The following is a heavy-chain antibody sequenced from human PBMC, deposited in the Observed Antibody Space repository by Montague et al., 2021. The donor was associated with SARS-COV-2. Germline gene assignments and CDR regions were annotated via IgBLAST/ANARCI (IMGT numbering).Heavy chain of an antibody. CDR1: GYTFTSYG. CDR2: ISAYNGNT. Sequence: SVKVSCKASGYTFTSYGISWVRQAPGQGLEWMGWISAYNGNTNYAQKLQGRVTMTTDTSTSTAYMELSHHDHRHIHEHSLRQGPIGLPPGTLLQEHLWG. D-gene: IGHD1-14*01. CDR3: RQGPIGLPPGTLLQEHL. J-gene: IGHJ6*01. V-gene: IGHV1-18*01.